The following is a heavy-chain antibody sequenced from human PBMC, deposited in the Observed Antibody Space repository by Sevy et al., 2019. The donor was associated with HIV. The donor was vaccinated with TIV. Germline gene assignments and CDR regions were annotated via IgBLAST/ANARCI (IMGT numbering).Heavy chain of an antibody. D-gene: IGHD3-10*01. CDR1: GYTFSTYG. V-gene: IGHV1-18*01. J-gene: IGHJ4*02. CDR2: ISAYNGHT. Sequence: ASVKVSCKASGYTFSTYGISWVRQAPGQGLEWMGWISAYNGHTNYAQKVQGRVTMSIDTSTRTAYMELRSLRSDDTALYYCARGRGHVLEEILFNSWGQGTLVTVSS. CDR3: ARGRGHVLEEILFNS.